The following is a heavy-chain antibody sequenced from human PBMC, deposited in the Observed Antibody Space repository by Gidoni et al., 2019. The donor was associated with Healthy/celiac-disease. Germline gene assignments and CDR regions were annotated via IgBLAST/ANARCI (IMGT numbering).Heavy chain of an antibody. D-gene: IGHD1-7*01. CDR1: GYTFTSYG. CDR3: ARVVAITGTRWFDP. J-gene: IGHJ5*02. Sequence: HVQLSQSGAEVKKPGAAVKASCKASGYTFTSYGISCVRQAPGQGLEWMGWISAYNGNTNYAQKLQGRVTMTTDKSTSTAYMGLRSLRSDGTAVYYCARVVAITGTRWFDPWGQGTLVTVSS. CDR2: ISAYNGNT. V-gene: IGHV1-18*01.